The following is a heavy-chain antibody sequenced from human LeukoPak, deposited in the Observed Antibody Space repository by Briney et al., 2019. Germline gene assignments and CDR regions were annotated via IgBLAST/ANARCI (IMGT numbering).Heavy chain of an antibody. CDR2: ISSTSTYI. J-gene: IGHJ5*02. V-gene: IGHV3-21*01. CDR3: ARDHWFDP. CDR1: EFTFSIYT. Sequence: PGGSLRLSCAASEFTFSIYTMNWVRQAPGKGLEWVSSISSTSTYIYYADSVKGRFTISRDNAKNSLYLQMNSLRAEDTAVYYCARDHWFDPWGQGTLVTVSS.